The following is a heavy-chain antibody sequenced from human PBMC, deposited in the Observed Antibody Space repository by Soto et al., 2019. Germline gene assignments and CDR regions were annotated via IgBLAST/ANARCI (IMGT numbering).Heavy chain of an antibody. CDR3: ARYSSSFPYYYGMDV. CDR1: GYSFTIYC. J-gene: IGHJ6*02. CDR2: IYPGDSDT. Sequence: PAESLKISYKGSGYSFTIYCIGWVRQMPGKGLEWMGIIYPGDSDTRYSPSFQGQVTVSADKSISTAYLQWSSLKASATAMYYCARYSSSFPYYYGMDVWGQGTTVTVYS. D-gene: IGHD6-6*01. V-gene: IGHV5-51*01.